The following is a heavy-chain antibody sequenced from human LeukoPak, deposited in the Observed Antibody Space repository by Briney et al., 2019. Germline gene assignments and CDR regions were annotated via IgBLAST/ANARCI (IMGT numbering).Heavy chain of an antibody. J-gene: IGHJ4*02. CDR3: AREGMLRYLDY. D-gene: IGHD3-9*01. Sequence: GGSLRLSCAASGFTFSSYGMHWVRQAPGKGLEWVAVISYDGSNKYYADSVKGRFTISRDNAKNSLYLQMNSLRAEDTAVYYCAREGMLRYLDYWGQGTLVTVSS. CDR2: ISYDGSNK. CDR1: GFTFSSYG. V-gene: IGHV3-30*03.